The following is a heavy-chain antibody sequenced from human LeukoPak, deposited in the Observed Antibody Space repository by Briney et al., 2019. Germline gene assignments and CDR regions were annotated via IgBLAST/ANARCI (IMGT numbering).Heavy chain of an antibody. D-gene: IGHD3-16*02. CDR2: IYHSGNT. Sequence: SETLSLTCSVSGDSVSSGHYYWSWIQQQPGKGLEWIGYIYHSGNTDYNPSLKSRVTISVDTSKNQFSLKLSSVTAADTAVYYCAREGLRLGELSLSVNFDYWGQGTLVTVSS. J-gene: IGHJ4*02. CDR3: AREGLRLGELSLSVNFDY. V-gene: IGHV4-31*03. CDR1: GDSVSSGHYY.